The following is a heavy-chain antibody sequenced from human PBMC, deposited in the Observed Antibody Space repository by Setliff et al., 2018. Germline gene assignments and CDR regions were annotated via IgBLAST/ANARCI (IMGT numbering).Heavy chain of an antibody. V-gene: IGHV4-38-2*02. Sequence: PSETLSLTCTVSGYSISSGYIWGWIRQPPGKGLEWIGYIYYSGSTYYNPSLKSRVTISMDTSKNQFTLNLNSVTAADTAVYFCARGQRPDYHDSSPYYYHINYWGQGTLVTVSS. CDR2: IYYSGST. CDR3: ARGQRPDYHDSSPYYYHINY. D-gene: IGHD3-22*01. CDR1: GYSISSGYI. J-gene: IGHJ4*02.